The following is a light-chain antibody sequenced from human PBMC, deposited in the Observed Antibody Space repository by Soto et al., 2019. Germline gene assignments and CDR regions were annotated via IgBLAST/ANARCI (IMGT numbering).Light chain of an antibody. V-gene: IGKV3-20*01. CDR2: GAS. CDR1: HSVSSSY. Sequence: ELVLPQSPGPLSLSPGERATLSCRASHSVSSSYLAWYQQKPGQAPRLLIYGASSRATGIPDRFSGSGSGTDFTLTISRLEPEDFAVYYCQQYGSSSWTFGQGTKVEIK. CDR3: QQYGSSSWT. J-gene: IGKJ1*01.